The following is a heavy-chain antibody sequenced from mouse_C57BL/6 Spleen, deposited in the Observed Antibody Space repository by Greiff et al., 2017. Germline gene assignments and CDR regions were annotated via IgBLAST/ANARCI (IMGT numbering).Heavy chain of an antibody. D-gene: IGHD4-1*01. V-gene: IGHV1-85*01. Sequence: QVQLKESGPELVTPGASVKLSCKASGYTFTSYDINWVKQRPGQGLEWIGWIYPRDGSTKYNEKFKCKATLTVDTSSSTAYMELHSLTSEDSAVYCCARVGVGRGDFLDYWGQGTTLTVSS. CDR3: ARVGVGRGDFLDY. CDR2: IYPRDGST. CDR1: GYTFTSYD. J-gene: IGHJ2*01.